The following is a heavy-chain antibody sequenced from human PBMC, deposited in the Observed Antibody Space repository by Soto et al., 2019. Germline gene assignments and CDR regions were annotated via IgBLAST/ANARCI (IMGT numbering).Heavy chain of an antibody. CDR2: IKSKTDGGTT. D-gene: IGHD2-2*02. J-gene: IGHJ6*02. Sequence: EVQLVESGGGLVKPGGSLRLSCAASGFTFSNAWMSWVRQAPGKGLEWVGRIKSKTDGGTTDYAAPVKGRFTISRDDSKNTLYLQMNSLKTEDTAVYYCTTGSKAYCSSTSCYTSYYYYGMDVWGQGTTVTVSS. V-gene: IGHV3-15*01. CDR1: GFTFSNAW. CDR3: TTGSKAYCSSTSCYTSYYYYGMDV.